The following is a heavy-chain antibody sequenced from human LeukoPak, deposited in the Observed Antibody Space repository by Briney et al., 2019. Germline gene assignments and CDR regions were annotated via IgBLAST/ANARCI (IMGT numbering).Heavy chain of an antibody. V-gene: IGHV3-74*01. D-gene: IGHD3-10*01. J-gene: IGHJ4*02. CDR2: INSDGSRT. Sequence: GGSLRLSCAASGFTFSNSWMHWVRQAPGKGLVWVSRINSDGSRTSYADSVKGRFTISRDNAKNTLYLQMNSLRAEDTAVYYCARDRGSTEFDYWGQGTLVTVSS. CDR1: GFTFSNSW. CDR3: ARDRGSTEFDY.